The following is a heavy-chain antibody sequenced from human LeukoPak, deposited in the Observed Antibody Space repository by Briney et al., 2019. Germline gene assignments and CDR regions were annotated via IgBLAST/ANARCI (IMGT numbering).Heavy chain of an antibody. D-gene: IGHD3-10*01. CDR1: GYTFTSYD. CDR3: AKSITMVRGVIRSVGFDP. V-gene: IGHV1-8*01. CDR2: MNPNSGNT. Sequence: ASVKVSCKASGYTFTSYDINWVRQATGQGLEWMGWMNPNSGNTGYEQKFQGRVTVTRNTSISTAYMELSSLRSEDTAVYYCAKSITMVRGVIRSVGFDPWGQGTLVTVSS. J-gene: IGHJ5*02.